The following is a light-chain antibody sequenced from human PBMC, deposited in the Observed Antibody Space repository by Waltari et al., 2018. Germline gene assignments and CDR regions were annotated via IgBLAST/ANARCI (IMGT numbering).Light chain of an antibody. J-gene: IGLJ2*01. CDR2: VNN. CDR3: ETWDDRLGGPV. Sequence: QSVLTQAPSASGTPGQRVPISCFGSTSDIGSNRVNWYQQLPGTAPQLLIYVNNQRPSGVPDRFSGSKSGTSASLAISGLQSDDEADYYCETWDDRLGGPVFGGGTKLTVL. V-gene: IGLV1-44*01. CDR1: TSDIGSNR.